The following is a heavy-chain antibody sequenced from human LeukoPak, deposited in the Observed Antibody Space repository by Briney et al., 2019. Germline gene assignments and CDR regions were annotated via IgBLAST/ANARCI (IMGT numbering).Heavy chain of an antibody. CDR1: GFTFSGFA. V-gene: IGHV4-34*01. J-gene: IGHJ4*02. D-gene: IGHD6-19*01. CDR2: INHSGST. CDR3: ASTVAGQLY. Sequence: GSLRLSCEASGFTFSGFAMSWIRQPPGKGLEWIGEINHSGSTNYNPSLKSRVTISVDTSKNQFSLKLSSVTAADTAVYYCASTVAGQLYWGQGTLVTVSS.